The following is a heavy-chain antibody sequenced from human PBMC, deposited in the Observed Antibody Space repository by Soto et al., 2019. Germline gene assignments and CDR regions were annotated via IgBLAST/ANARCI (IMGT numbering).Heavy chain of an antibody. D-gene: IGHD6-6*01. Sequence: PSETLSLTCAVYGGSFSGYYWSWIRQPPGKGLEWIGEINHSGSTNYNPSLKSRVTISVDTSKNQFSLKLSSVTAADTAVYYCARGQGAARNFDYWGQGTLVTVSS. CDR3: ARGQGAARNFDY. CDR1: GGSFSGYY. CDR2: INHSGST. V-gene: IGHV4-34*01. J-gene: IGHJ4*02.